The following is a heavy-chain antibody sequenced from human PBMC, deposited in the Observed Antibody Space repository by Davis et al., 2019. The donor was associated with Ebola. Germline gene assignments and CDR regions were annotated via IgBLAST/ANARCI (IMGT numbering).Heavy chain of an antibody. CDR2: TYYRSKWFV. Sequence: MPSETLSLTCAISGASVSSNSAAWNCISHSPSRGLEWLRRTYYRSKWFVDYAVSVKSRITINPDTSKNQFSLQLTSVTPEDTAVYYCARDPPYDQGYDFWGQGTLVTVSS. CDR3: ARDPPYDQGYDF. D-gene: IGHD3-16*01. V-gene: IGHV6-1*01. J-gene: IGHJ4*02. CDR1: GASVSSNSAA.